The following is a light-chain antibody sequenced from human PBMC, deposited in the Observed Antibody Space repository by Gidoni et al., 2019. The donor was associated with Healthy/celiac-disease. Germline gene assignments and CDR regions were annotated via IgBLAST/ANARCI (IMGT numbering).Light chain of an antibody. V-gene: IGLV2-23*03. CDR1: SSDVGSHNL. J-gene: IGLJ3*02. CDR3: CSYAGSSTFWV. Sequence: QSALTQPAAVSASPGQSSTISCTGTSSDVGSHNLVSWYQQHPGNAHKLMIYAGSKRPSGVSNRFSGSKSGNTASLTISGLQAEDEADYYCCSYAGSSTFWVFGGGTKLTVL. CDR2: AGS.